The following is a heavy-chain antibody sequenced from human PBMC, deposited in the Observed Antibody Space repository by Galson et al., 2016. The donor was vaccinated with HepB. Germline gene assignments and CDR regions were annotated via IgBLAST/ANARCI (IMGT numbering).Heavy chain of an antibody. V-gene: IGHV2-5*02. CDR2: IYWDDDQ. J-gene: IGHJ6*02. CDR3: IYTLFYYDNNGYSFMDV. D-gene: IGHD3-22*01. CDR1: GFSLSTSAVG. Sequence: PALVKPTQTLTLTCTFSGFSLSTSAVGVGWIRQPPGKAPEWLALIYWDDDQRSSPSLQNRLTITKDTSKNQVVPTMTNMDPVDTATYYCIYTLFYYDNNGYSFMDVWGQGTTVTVSS.